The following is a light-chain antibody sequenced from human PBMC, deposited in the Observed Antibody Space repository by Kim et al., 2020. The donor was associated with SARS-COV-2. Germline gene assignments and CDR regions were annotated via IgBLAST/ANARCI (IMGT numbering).Light chain of an antibody. V-gene: IGKV1-9*01. Sequence: DIPLTQSPSFLSASVGDRVSITCRASQGINSYLAWYQQKAGVAPRLLIYGASTLQSGVPSRFSGTGFGREFTLTISSLHPEDFATYYCQQLFNYPRTFGGGTKVDIK. CDR2: GAS. CDR3: QQLFNYPRT. J-gene: IGKJ4*01. CDR1: QGINSY.